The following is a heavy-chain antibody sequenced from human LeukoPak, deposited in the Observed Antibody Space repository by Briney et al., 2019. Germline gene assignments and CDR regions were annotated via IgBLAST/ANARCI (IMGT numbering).Heavy chain of an antibody. Sequence: SETLSLTCAVYGGSFSGYYWSWIRQPPGKGLEWIGEINHSGSTNYNPSLKSRVTISVDTSKNQFSLKLSSVTAADTAVYYCARGIRFLEWLFRDYYYGMDVWGQGTTVTVSS. J-gene: IGHJ6*02. CDR2: INHSGST. CDR3: ARGIRFLEWLFRDYYYGMDV. CDR1: GGSFSGYY. D-gene: IGHD3-3*01. V-gene: IGHV4-34*01.